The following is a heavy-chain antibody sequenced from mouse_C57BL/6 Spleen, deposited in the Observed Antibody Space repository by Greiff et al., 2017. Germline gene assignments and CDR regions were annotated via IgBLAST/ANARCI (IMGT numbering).Heavy chain of an antibody. J-gene: IGHJ2*01. CDR2: IAPSDSYT. D-gene: IGHD6-1*01. Sequence: QVQLQQPGAELVMPGASVKLSCKASGYTFTSYWMHRVKQRPGQGLAWIGEIAPSDSYTNYTQKGKGKSTWTVDKSASTAYMQRSSLTSEDSAVYYCARASKLSYFDYWGQGTTLTVSS. V-gene: IGHV1-69*01. CDR1: GYTFTSYW. CDR3: ARASKLSYFDY.